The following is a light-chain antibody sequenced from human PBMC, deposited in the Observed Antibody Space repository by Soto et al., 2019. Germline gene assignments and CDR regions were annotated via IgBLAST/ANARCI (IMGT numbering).Light chain of an antibody. CDR2: GAS. Sequence: EIVLTHSLGTLSLSPCERATLSCRASQSVSSTYLAWYQQKPGQAPRLLIYGASSRATGTPDRFSGSGSGTDFTLTISRLEPEDFAVYYCQQYGSSPPITFGQGTRLEIK. CDR3: QQYGSSPPIT. J-gene: IGKJ5*01. CDR1: QSVSSTY. V-gene: IGKV3-20*01.